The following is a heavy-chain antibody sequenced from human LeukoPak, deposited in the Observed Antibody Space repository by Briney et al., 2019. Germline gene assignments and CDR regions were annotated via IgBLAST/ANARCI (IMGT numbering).Heavy chain of an antibody. V-gene: IGHV3-30-3*01. J-gene: IGHJ4*02. CDR1: GFSFSNFA. Sequence: GGSLRLSCEASGFSFSNFAFQWVRQAPGKGLERVAVISYDGSNKYYADSVKGRFTISRDNSKNTLYPQMNSLRAEDTAVYYCARNRYSGYSYGRGMPIDYWGQGTLVTVSS. CDR3: ARNRYSGYSYGRGMPIDY. D-gene: IGHD5-18*01. CDR2: ISYDGSNK.